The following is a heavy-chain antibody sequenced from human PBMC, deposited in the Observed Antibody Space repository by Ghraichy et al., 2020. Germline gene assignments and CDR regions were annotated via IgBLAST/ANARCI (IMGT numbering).Heavy chain of an antibody. CDR1: GYTFSGYY. CDR3: ARGTATYYYYYYMDV. CDR2: INPNSGGT. Sequence: ASVKVSCKASGYTFSGYYIHWVRQAPGQGLEWMGWINPNSGGTNYAQKFQGWVTMTRDTSISTAYMELGRLRSDDTAVYYCARGTATYYYYYYMDVWGKGTTVTVSS. V-gene: IGHV1-2*04. J-gene: IGHJ6*03. D-gene: IGHD2-2*01.